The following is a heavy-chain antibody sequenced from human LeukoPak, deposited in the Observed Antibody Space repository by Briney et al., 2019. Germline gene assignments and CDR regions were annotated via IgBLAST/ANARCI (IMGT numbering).Heavy chain of an antibody. J-gene: IGHJ4*02. CDR2: IYYSGTT. CDR3: ASGSIDSTLGY. CDR1: GGSISGSGYY. V-gene: IGHV4-39*07. D-gene: IGHD2-2*01. Sequence: SETLSLTCTVSGGSISGSGYYWGWFRQPPGKGLEWVGSIYYSGTTNYNPSLRSRVTILVDMSKTQFSLKLSSLTAADTAVYHCASGSIDSTLGYWGQGTLVTVSS.